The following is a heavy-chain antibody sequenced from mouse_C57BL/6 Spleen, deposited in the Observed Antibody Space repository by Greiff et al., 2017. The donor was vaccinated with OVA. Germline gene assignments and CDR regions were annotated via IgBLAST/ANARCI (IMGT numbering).Heavy chain of an antibody. D-gene: IGHD5-1*01. Sequence: VQLQQSGPELVKPGASVKISCKASGYAFSSSWMNWVKQRPGKGLEWIGRIYPGDGDTNYNGKFKGKATLTADKSSSTAYMQLSSLTSEDSAVYFCARGGLTYGAMDYWGQGTSVTVSS. CDR3: ARGGLTYGAMDY. V-gene: IGHV1-82*01. CDR1: GYAFSSSW. CDR2: IYPGDGDT. J-gene: IGHJ4*01.